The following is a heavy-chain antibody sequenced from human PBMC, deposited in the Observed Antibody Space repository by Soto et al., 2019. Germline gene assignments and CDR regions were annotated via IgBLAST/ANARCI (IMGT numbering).Heavy chain of an antibody. V-gene: IGHV4-61*01. D-gene: IGHD3-22*01. J-gene: IGHJ4*02. Sequence: PSETLSLTCTVSGGSVSSGSYYWSWIRQPPGKGLEWIGYIYYSGSTNYNPSLKSRVTISVDTSKNQFSLKLSSVTAADTAVYYCARDGSLDYYDSSGYYGSFDYWGQGTLVTVSS. CDR1: GGSVSSGSYY. CDR3: ARDGSLDYYDSSGYYGSFDY. CDR2: IYYSGST.